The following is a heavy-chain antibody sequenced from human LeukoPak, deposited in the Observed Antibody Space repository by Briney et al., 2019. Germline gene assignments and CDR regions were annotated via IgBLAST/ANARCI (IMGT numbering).Heavy chain of an antibody. CDR1: GGSISSYY. V-gene: IGHV4-4*07. Sequence: PSETLSLTCTVSGGSISSYYWSWIRQPAGKGLEWIGRIYTSGSTNYNPSLKSRVTMSVDTSKNQFSLKLSSVTAADTAVYYCARGSRYYDILTGYYDYYYYMDVWGKGTTVTISS. CDR3: ARGSRYYDILTGYYDYYYYMDV. J-gene: IGHJ6*03. CDR2: IYTSGST. D-gene: IGHD3-9*01.